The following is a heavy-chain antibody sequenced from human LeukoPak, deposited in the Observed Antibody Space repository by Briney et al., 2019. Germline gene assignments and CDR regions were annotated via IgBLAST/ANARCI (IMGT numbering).Heavy chain of an antibody. D-gene: IGHD4-23*01. CDR3: ARDDYGGKLDI. J-gene: IGHJ3*02. CDR1: GFTFSNYD. CDR2: IWYDGSNK. Sequence: GRSLRLSCAASGFTFSNYDMHWVRQAPGKGLEWVAVIWYDGSNKYYADSVKGRFTISRDNSKNTLYLQMNSLRAEDTAVYYCARDDYGGKLDIWGQGTVVTVSS. V-gene: IGHV3-33*01.